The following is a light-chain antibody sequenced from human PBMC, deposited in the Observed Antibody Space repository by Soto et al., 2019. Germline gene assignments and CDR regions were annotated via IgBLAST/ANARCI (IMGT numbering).Light chain of an antibody. Sequence: AIRMTQSPSSFSASTGDRVTITCRASQDINNYLAWYQQKPGKAPKLLIYAASVLQSGVPSRFSGSGSGTDFTLTIGCLQSEDFATYFCQQYYTYPPGFGQGTKLEIK. CDR1: QDINNY. CDR2: AAS. J-gene: IGKJ2*03. V-gene: IGKV1-8*01. CDR3: QQYYTYPPG.